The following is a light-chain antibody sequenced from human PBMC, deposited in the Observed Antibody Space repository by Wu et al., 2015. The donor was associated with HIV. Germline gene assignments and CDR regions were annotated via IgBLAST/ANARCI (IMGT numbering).Light chain of an antibody. V-gene: IGKV3-20*01. J-gene: IGKJ5*01. CDR3: QQYVSLPN. CDR1: QSVSSSY. CDR2: ATS. Sequence: EIVLTQSPGTLALSPGERATLSCRASQSVSSSYLAWYQQKPGQAPRLLVYATSNRATGIPDRISGSGSGTLFTLTISRLEPEDSAVYFCQQYVSLPNFGQGTRLEIK.